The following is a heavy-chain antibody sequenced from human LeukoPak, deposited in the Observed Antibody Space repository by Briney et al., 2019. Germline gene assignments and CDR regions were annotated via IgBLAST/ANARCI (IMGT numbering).Heavy chain of an antibody. V-gene: IGHV3-15*01. CDR3: TTDPWGYFDWLYYRNY. D-gene: IGHD3-9*01. CDR2: IKTKTDGGTT. Sequence: GGSLRLSCAASGFAFSTCAMSWVRQAPGKGLEWVGRIKTKTDGGTTDYAAPVKGRFIISRDDSKNTLYLQMNSLKTEDAAVYYCTTDPWGYFDWLYYRNYWGQGTLVTVSS. J-gene: IGHJ4*02. CDR1: GFAFSTCA.